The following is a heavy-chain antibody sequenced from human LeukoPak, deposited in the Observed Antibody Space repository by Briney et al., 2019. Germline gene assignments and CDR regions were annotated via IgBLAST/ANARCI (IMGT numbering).Heavy chain of an antibody. CDR2: IWFDGSHK. CDR3: ARGYGSNYGYLDY. V-gene: IGHV3-33*01. J-gene: IGHJ4*02. D-gene: IGHD3-10*01. Sequence: PLRSPRVSCAASGFTFSSSGMHWVRQAPGKGLEWVAVIWFDGSHKYYADTVKGRFTISRDNSKNTLYLQMNSLRAEDTAVYYCARGYGSNYGYLDYWGQGTLDTVSS. CDR1: GFTFSSSG.